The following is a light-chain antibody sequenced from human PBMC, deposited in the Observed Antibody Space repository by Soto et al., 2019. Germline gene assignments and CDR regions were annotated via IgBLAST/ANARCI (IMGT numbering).Light chain of an antibody. CDR1: RTINNF. V-gene: IGKV1-39*01. Sequence: DIQMTQSPSSLSASVGDRVTITCRASRTINNFLSWYQQKPGKPPKLLIYGASRLQSGVPSRFSGGGSGTDFILTISDLQTEDVAFYFCQESSSTPYIFGQGTKLEVK. CDR2: GAS. CDR3: QESSSTPYI. J-gene: IGKJ2*01.